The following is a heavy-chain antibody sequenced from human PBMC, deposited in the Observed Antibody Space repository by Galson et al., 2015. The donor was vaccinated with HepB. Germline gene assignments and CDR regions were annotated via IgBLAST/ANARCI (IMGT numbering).Heavy chain of an antibody. D-gene: IGHD3-22*01. CDR3: AREDLVVTTFDH. Sequence: SVKVSCKASGYTFGGYYLHWVRQAPGQGLEWMGWINPNSGDTNYAQRFQGRVTMTRGTSISTAYMELTSLRSDDTAVYYCAREDLVVTTFDHWGQGTLVTVSS. CDR2: INPNSGDT. V-gene: IGHV1-2*02. J-gene: IGHJ4*02. CDR1: GYTFGGYY.